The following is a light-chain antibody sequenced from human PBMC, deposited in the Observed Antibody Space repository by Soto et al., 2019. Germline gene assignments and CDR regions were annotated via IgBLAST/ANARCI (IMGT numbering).Light chain of an antibody. J-gene: IGKJ5*01. CDR1: QRVSSSY. V-gene: IGKV3-20*01. Sequence: LSDGVRAPLSCRASQRVSSSYLAWYQPKPGQAPRLLIYGASSRATGIPDRFSGSGSGTDFTLTISRLEPEDFAVYYGQQYNNWPPQITGGQGTRLETK. CDR3: QQYNNWPPQIT. CDR2: GAS.